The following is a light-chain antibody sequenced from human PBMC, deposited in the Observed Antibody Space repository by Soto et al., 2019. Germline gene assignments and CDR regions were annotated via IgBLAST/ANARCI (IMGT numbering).Light chain of an antibody. J-gene: IGKJ1*01. CDR2: AAS. CDR3: QKYNSAPWT. CDR1: QGISNF. Sequence: DIQMTQSPSSLSASVGDRVTITCRASQGISNFLAWYQQKPGKVPKLLFYAASTLQSGVPSRFSGSGSGTDFTLTITSLQPEDVATCYCQKYNSAPWTFGQGTKVEIK. V-gene: IGKV1-27*01.